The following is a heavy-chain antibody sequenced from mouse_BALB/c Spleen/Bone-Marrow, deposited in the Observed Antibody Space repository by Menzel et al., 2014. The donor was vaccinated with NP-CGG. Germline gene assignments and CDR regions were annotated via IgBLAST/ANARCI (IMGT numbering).Heavy chain of an antibody. Sequence: QVQLKDSGAELAKPGASVKMSCKASGYTFTSYWTHWVKQRPGQGLEWIGYINPSTTYSAYNQKFKDKATLTADKSSSTAYMQLSSLTSEDSAVYYCALYYRYDYFDYWGQGTTLTVSS. CDR1: GYTFTSYW. D-gene: IGHD2-14*01. CDR3: ALYYRYDYFDY. J-gene: IGHJ2*01. V-gene: IGHV1-7*01. CDR2: INPSTTYS.